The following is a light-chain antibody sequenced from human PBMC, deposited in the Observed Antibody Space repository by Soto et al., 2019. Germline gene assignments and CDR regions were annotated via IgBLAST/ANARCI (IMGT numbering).Light chain of an antibody. J-gene: IGKJ1*01. V-gene: IGKV1-5*01. CDR2: SVS. CDR3: LQFSSYSRT. Sequence: DIQMTQSPSTLSAYVGDRVTITCRASQSVNSWLALYQQKPGRAPKLLIYSVSNLDSVVPSRLSGSCSGTAFPLPISSVQTDDFATYSFLQFSSYSRTFGQGTKVEMK. CDR1: QSVNSW.